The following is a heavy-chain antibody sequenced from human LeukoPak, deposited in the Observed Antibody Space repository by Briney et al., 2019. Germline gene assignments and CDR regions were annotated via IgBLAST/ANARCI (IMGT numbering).Heavy chain of an antibody. CDR1: RYTFTVYY. D-gene: IGHD6-19*01. CDR3: ARDRQWLATSAFDI. Sequence: GASVKVSSKASRYTFTVYYMHWVRQAPGHGLECMGWINPNSGGTNYAQKLQGRVTMTTDTSTSTAYMELRSLRSDDTAVYYCARDRQWLATSAFDIWGQGTMVTVSS. V-gene: IGHV1-2*02. J-gene: IGHJ3*02. CDR2: INPNSGGT.